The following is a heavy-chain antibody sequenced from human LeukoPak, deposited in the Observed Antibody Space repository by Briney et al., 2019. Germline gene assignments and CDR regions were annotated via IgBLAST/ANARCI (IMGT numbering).Heavy chain of an antibody. Sequence: SETLSLTCTVSGGSISSHYWSWIRQPPGKGLEWVGYIYYSGSTNYNPSLKSRVTISVDTSKNQFSLKLSSVTAADTAVYYCAREVTTSYYYYYMDVWGKGTTVTVSS. CDR1: GGSISSHY. V-gene: IGHV4-59*11. D-gene: IGHD4-11*01. CDR3: AREVTTSYYYYYMDV. J-gene: IGHJ6*03. CDR2: IYYSGST.